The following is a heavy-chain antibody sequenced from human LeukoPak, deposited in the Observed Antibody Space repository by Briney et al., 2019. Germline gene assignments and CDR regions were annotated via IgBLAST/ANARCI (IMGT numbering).Heavy chain of an antibody. V-gene: IGHV3-30*03. Sequence: PGGSLRLSCAASGFTFNTCLMHWVRQAPGKGLEWVAVISYDGSDKYYADSVNGRFTISRDNSKGTLYLQMNSLRGEDTAVYYCARGSYGDYDLYYFDYWGQGTLVTVSS. CDR2: ISYDGSDK. J-gene: IGHJ4*02. CDR3: ARGSYGDYDLYYFDY. D-gene: IGHD4-17*01. CDR1: GFTFNTCL.